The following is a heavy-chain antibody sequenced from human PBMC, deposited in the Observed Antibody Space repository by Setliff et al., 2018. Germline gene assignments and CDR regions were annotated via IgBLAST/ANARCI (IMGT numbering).Heavy chain of an antibody. CDR3: ARDLGHGGDSDY. J-gene: IGHJ4*02. CDR2: IGHTGSI. V-gene: IGHV4-38-2*02. CDR1: GYSISSGYI. D-gene: IGHD2-21*02. Sequence: SETLSLTCTVSGYSISSGYIWGWIRQPPGKGLEWVGNIGHTGSINYKPSLKSRLTISRDTSKNQVSLKLNSVTATDTAVYYCARDLGHGGDSDYWGQGIQVTVSS.